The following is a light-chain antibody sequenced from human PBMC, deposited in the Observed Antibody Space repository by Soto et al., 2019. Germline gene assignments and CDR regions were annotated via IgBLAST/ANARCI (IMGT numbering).Light chain of an antibody. CDR3: QQRSNWLT. J-gene: IGKJ4*01. V-gene: IGKV3-11*01. CDR1: QSVSSY. Sequence: EIVLTQSPVTLSLSPGERAILSCRASQSVSSYLDWYQQKPGQAPRLLISDASNRATGIPARFSGSGSGTDFTLTISSLEPEVFAVYYCQQRSNWLTFGGGTKVEIK. CDR2: DAS.